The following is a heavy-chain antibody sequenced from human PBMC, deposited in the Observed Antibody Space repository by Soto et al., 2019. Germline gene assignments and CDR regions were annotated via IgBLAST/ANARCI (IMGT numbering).Heavy chain of an antibody. CDR2: IYHTVST. V-gene: IGHV4-4*02. CDR1: GGSLSSTHW. J-gene: IGHJ5*02. CDR3: ARDPYYYCSGDKGGFDP. D-gene: IGHD3-10*01. Sequence: QVQLQESGPGLVKPSGTLSLTCAVSGGSLSSTHWWSWVRQPPRKGLEWIGAIYHTVSTNYNTSLKSRVTISVDKSTNQFSLNLSSVTAADTAVYYCARDPYYYCSGDKGGFDPWGQGTLVIVSS.